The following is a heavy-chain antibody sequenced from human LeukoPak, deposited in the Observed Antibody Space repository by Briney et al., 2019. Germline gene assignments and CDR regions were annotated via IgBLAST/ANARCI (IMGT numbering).Heavy chain of an antibody. CDR1: GGTFRNYG. J-gene: IGHJ5*02. CDR2: IIPIFGTP. D-gene: IGHD6-19*01. CDR3: ARAFISGWYDWFDP. V-gene: IGHV1-69*01. Sequence: GASVKVSCKASGGTFRNYGISWVRQAPGQGLEWMGGIIPIFGTPNYAQKFQGRVTITADESTSTAYMELSSLRSEDTAMYYCARAFISGWYDWFDPWGQGTLVTVSS.